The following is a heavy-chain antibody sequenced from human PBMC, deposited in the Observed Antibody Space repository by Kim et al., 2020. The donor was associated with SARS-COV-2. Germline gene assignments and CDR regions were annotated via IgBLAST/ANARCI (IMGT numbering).Heavy chain of an antibody. J-gene: IGHJ6*02. V-gene: IGHV3-23*01. CDR3: AKAPEPDLYYYYYYGMDV. CDR1: GFTFSSFV. Sequence: GGSLRLSCAASGFTFSSFVMTWVRQAPGKGLEWVSAISGGGDSTYYADSVKGRITISRDNSKNTLYLQMNSLRAEDTAVYYCAKAPEPDLYYYYYYGMDVWGQGTTVTVSS. CDR2: ISGGGDST.